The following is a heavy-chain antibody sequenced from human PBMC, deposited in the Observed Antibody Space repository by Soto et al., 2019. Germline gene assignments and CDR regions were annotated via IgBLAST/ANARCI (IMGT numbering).Heavy chain of an antibody. CDR1: GYTLTELS. J-gene: IGHJ6*03. CDR2: MNPNSGNT. D-gene: IGHD3-10*01. Sequence: GASVKVSCKVSGYTLTELSMHWVRQATGQGLEWMGWMNPNSGNTGYAQKFQGRVTMTRNTSISTAYMELSSLRSEDTAVYYCARGVSSPGAHDYYYYYMDVWGKGTTVTVSS. CDR3: ARGVSSPGAHDYYYYYMDV. V-gene: IGHV1-8*01.